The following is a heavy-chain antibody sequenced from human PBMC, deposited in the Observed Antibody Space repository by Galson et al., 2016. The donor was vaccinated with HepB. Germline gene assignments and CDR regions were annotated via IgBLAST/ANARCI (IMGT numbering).Heavy chain of an antibody. J-gene: IGHJ4*01. CDR3: AAYPPFTASSPPHYDY. Sequence: SLRLSCAASGFTFSAYWMSWVRQPPGKWLEWVSNIKQDESEKYYAVSVKGRFTISRDNAKNSLYLQMNCLRAEDTAVYYCAAYPPFTASSPPHYDYWGHGSQVTVSS. D-gene: IGHD5-18*01. CDR1: GFTFSAYW. CDR2: IKQDESEK. V-gene: IGHV3-7*01.